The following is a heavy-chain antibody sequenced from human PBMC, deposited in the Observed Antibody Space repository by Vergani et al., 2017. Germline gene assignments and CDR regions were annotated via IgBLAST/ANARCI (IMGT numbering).Heavy chain of an antibody. J-gene: IGHJ3*02. V-gene: IGHV4-34*01. CDR3: ARQHYDYVWGSYRPTVAFDI. D-gene: IGHD3-16*02. CDR2: INHSGST. CDR1: GGSFSGYY. Sequence: QVQLQQWGAGLLKPSETLSLTCAVYGGSFSGYYWSWIRQPPGKGLEWIGEINHSGSTNYNPSLKSRVTRSVDTSNNQFSLELSSVTAADTAVYYCARQHYDYVWGSYRPTVAFDIWGQGTMVTVSS.